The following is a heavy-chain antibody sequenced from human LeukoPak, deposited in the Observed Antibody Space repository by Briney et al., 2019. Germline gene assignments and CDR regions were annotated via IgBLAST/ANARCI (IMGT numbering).Heavy chain of an antibody. V-gene: IGHV4-34*01. J-gene: IGHJ6*02. CDR2: INHSGST. CDR1: GGSFSGYY. D-gene: IGHD6-6*01. CDR3: ARGGLAARPHYYYGMDV. Sequence: PSETLSLTCAVYGGSFSGYYWSWIRQPPGKGLEWIGEINHSGSTNYNPSLKSRVTISVDTSKNQFSLKLSSVTAADTAVYYCARGGLAARPHYYYGMDVWGQGTTVTVSS.